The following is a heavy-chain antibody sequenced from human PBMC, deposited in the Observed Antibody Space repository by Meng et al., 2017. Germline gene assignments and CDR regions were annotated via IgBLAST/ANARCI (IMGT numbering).Heavy chain of an antibody. CDR1: GGSISSRNW. CDR3: ARDGRSWD. D-gene: IGHD7-27*01. Sequence: QLPHSGPGLANPSGTLSLTCAVSGGSISSRNWWSLVRQPPGKGLEWIGEIYHSGSPNYSPSLKSRVPISVDKSKNQFSLKLSSVTAADTAVYYCARDGRSWDWGQGTLVTVSS. V-gene: IGHV4-4*02. CDR2: IYHSGSP. J-gene: IGHJ4*02.